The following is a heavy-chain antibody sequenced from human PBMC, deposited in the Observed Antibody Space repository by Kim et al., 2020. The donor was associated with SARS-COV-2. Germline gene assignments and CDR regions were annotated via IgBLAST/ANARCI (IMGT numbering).Heavy chain of an antibody. CDR1: GFTFSSYA. CDR2: IWYDGSNK. D-gene: IGHD1-26*01. J-gene: IGHJ4*02. V-gene: IGHV3-33*06. CDR3: AKERGRGGSYYGFDY. Sequence: GGSLRLSCAASGFTFSSYAMHWVRQAPGKGLEWVAVIWYDGSNKYYADSVKGRFTISRDNSKNTLYLQMNSLRAEDTAVYYCAKERGRGGSYYGFDYWGQGTLVTVSS.